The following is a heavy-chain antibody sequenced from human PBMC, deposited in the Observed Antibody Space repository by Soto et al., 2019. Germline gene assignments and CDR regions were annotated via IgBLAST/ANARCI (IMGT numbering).Heavy chain of an antibody. Sequence: QVQLQESGPGLVRPSGTVSLTCAVSGVSISSDNWWSWVRQPPGKALDWIGEIHHSGSTNYNPSLKSRVTMSVVPSKDLFSLTLNSVTASDTAFYYGARDKGSHHGDWGQGTLVSVSS. J-gene: IGHJ4*02. CDR1: GVSISSDNW. D-gene: IGHD6-13*01. CDR3: ARDKGSHHGD. V-gene: IGHV4-4*02. CDR2: IHHSGST.